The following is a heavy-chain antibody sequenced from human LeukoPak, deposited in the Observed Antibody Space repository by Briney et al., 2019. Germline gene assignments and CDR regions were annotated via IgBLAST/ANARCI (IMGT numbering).Heavy chain of an antibody. Sequence: PSETLSLTCTVSVGSISSSRYWWGWIRQPPRKGLEWIGSIYYSGQTYYNPSLKSRVTISVDTPKNQFSLKLTSVNAADTAVYYCARQVGDGRWYFDYWGQGTLVTVSS. CDR2: IYYSGQT. V-gene: IGHV4-39*01. D-gene: IGHD4-23*01. CDR1: VGSISSSRYW. J-gene: IGHJ4*02. CDR3: ARQVGDGRWYFDY.